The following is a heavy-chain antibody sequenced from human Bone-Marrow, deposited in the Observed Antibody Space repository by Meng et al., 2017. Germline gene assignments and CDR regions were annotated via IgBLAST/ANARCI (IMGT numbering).Heavy chain of an antibody. CDR3: ASYSSGWYPPTD. CDR2: ISSSGSTI. J-gene: IGHJ4*02. D-gene: IGHD6-19*01. Sequence: QVALGQSGGGLVKPGGSLRLSLAASGFTFSDYYMSWIRQAPGKGLEWVSYISSSGSTIYYADSVKGRFTISRDNAKNSLYLQMNSLRAEDTAVYYCASYSSGWYPPTDWGQGTLVTVSS. V-gene: IGHV3-11*01. CDR1: GFTFSDYY.